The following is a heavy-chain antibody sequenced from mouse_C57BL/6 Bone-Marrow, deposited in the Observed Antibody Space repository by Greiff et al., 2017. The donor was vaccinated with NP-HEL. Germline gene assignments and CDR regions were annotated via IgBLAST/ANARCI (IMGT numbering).Heavy chain of an antibody. CDR1: GHTFTDYY. J-gene: IGHJ4*01. Sequence: VQLKESGPVLVKPGASVKMSCKASGHTFTDYYMNWVKQSHGKSLEWIGVINPYNGGTSYNQKFKGKATLTVDKSSSTAYMELNSLTSEDSAVYYCAREAMDYWGQGTSVTVSS. V-gene: IGHV1-19*01. CDR3: AREAMDY. CDR2: INPYNGGT.